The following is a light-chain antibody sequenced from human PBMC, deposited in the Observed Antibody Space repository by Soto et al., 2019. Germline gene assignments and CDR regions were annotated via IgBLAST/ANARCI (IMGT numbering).Light chain of an antibody. Sequence: DIQVTQSPSSLSASVGDRVTITCRASQTINNYLNWYHQKPGKAPQLLIYAASSLQSGVTARFSGSASGTDFTLTISSLQAEDFATYYCLQSYSLPRTVRQGTKVEIK. V-gene: IGKV1-39*01. CDR1: QTINNY. CDR2: AAS. CDR3: LQSYSLPRT. J-gene: IGKJ1*01.